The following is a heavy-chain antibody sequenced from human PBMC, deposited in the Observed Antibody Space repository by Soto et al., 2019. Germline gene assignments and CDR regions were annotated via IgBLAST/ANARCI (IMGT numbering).Heavy chain of an antibody. CDR2: ISRISSAT. D-gene: IGHD3-22*01. Sequence: EVQLVESGGGLVQPGGSLRLSCAASGFSVSDCDMNWVRQAPGEGLEWISHISRISSATYYADSVKGRFTISRDNAKNSLYLQMNSLRDEDTAVYFCARQIYHDSSAWDWGQGTLVTVSS. V-gene: IGHV3-48*02. CDR1: GFSVSDCD. CDR3: ARQIYHDSSAWD. J-gene: IGHJ4*02.